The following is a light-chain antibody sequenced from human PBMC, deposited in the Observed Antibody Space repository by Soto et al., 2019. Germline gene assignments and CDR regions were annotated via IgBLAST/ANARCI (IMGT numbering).Light chain of an antibody. CDR1: QTVTSDY. V-gene: IGKV3-20*01. CDR2: GAS. Sequence: EIVLTQSPGTLSLSPGERATLSCRASQTVTSDYLAWYQQKPGQAPRLLIYGASDRATGIQDRFSASGSGTDFTLTISRLEPQDFAIYYCQQYGDSPLTFGGGTRVDIK. CDR3: QQYGDSPLT. J-gene: IGKJ4*01.